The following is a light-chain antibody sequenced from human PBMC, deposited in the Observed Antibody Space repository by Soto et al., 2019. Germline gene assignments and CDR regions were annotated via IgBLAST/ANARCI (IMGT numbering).Light chain of an antibody. J-gene: IGLJ1*01. CDR2: EVS. CDR3: SSHAGSNNYV. V-gene: IGLV2-8*01. Sequence: QSALTQPPSASGAPGQAVTISCTGTSSDVGGYPYVSWYQQHPGKAPKLMTYEVSKRPSGVPDRFSGSKSGNTASLTVSGLQAEDEADYYCSSHAGSNNYVFGTGTKVTVL. CDR1: SSDVGGYPY.